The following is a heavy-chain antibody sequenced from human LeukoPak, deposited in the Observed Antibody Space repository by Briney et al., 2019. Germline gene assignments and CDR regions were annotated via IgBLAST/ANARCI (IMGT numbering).Heavy chain of an antibody. V-gene: IGHV4-38-2*01. D-gene: IGHD6-19*01. CDR1: GYSISSGYY. CDR2: IYYSGST. Sequence: PSETLSLTCAVSGYSISSGYYWGWIRQPPGKGLEWIGYIYYSGSTYYNPSLKSRVTISVDTSKNQFSLKLSSVTAADTAVYYCARLGSGWYSDYWGQGTLVTVSS. J-gene: IGHJ4*02. CDR3: ARLGSGWYSDY.